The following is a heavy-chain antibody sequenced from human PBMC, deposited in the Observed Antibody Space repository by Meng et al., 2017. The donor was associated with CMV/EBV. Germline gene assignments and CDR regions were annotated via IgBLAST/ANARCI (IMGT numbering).Heavy chain of an antibody. J-gene: IGHJ5*02. CDR2: IYYSGST. Sequence: LRLSCTVPGGSISSGGYYWSRIRQHPGKGLEWIGYIYYSGSTYYNPSLKSRVTISVDTSKNQFSLKQSSVTAADTAVYYCARDPTTQGWFDPWGQGTLVTVSS. D-gene: IGHD1-14*01. CDR3: ARDPTTQGWFDP. V-gene: IGHV4-31*03. CDR1: GGSISSGGYY.